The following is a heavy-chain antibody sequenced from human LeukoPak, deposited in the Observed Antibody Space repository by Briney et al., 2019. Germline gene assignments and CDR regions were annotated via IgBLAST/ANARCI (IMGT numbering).Heavy chain of an antibody. CDR3: ARMYYDFWSGYRKGDYYYGMDV. CDR1: GGSISSYY. V-gene: IGHV4-59*01. J-gene: IGHJ6*02. CDR2: IYYSGGT. D-gene: IGHD3-3*01. Sequence: SGTLSLTCTVSGGSISSYYWSWIRQPPGKGLEWIGYIYYSGGTNYNPSLKSRVTISVDTSKNQFSLKLSSVTAADTAVYYCARMYYDFWSGYRKGDYYYGMDVWGQGTTVTVSS.